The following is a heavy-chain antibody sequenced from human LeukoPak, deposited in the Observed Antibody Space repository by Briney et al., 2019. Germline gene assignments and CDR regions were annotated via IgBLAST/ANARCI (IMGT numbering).Heavy chain of an antibody. CDR1: GFTFSSYW. CDR3: AKDLRGYCSGGSCPNVYYYYYYMDV. V-gene: IGHV3-74*01. D-gene: IGHD2-15*01. CDR2: INSDGSST. Sequence: GGSLRLSCAASGFTFSSYWMHWVRQAPGKGLVWVSRINSDGSSTSYADSVKGRFTISRDNSKNTLYLQMNSLRAEDTAVYYCAKDLRGYCSGGSCPNVYYYYYYMDVWGKGTTVTISS. J-gene: IGHJ6*03.